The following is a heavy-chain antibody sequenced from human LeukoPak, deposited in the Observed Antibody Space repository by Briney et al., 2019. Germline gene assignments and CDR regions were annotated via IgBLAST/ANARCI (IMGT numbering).Heavy chain of an antibody. D-gene: IGHD4/OR15-4a*01. CDR2: ISYDGSNK. CDR3: ARGPNVFDY. J-gene: IGHJ4*02. Sequence: GGSLRLSRAASGFTFSSYAMHWVRQAPGKGLEWVAVISYDGSNKYYADSVKGRFTISRDNSKNKLYLQMNSLRAEDTAVYYCARGPNVFDYWGRGTSVTVSS. CDR1: GFTFSSYA. V-gene: IGHV3-30*14.